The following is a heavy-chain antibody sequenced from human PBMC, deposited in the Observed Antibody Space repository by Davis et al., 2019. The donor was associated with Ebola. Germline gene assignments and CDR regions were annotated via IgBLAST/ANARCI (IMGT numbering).Heavy chain of an antibody. CDR2: IRSKANSYAT. CDR3: ARDVSVRSVGAPSRFYY. D-gene: IGHD1-26*01. V-gene: IGHV3-73*01. CDR1: GFTFSGSA. Sequence: PGGSLRLSCAASGFTFSGSAMHWVRQASGKGLEWVGRIRSKANSYATAYAASVKGRFTISRDDSKNTAYLQMDSLKTEDTAVYYCARDVSVRSVGAPSRFYYWGQGTLVTVSS. J-gene: IGHJ4*02.